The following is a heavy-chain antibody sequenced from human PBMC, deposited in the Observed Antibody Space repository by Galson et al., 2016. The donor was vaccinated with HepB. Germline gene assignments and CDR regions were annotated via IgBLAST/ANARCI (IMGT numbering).Heavy chain of an antibody. CDR2: IYWDDDK. V-gene: IGHV2-5*02. CDR3: AHRRCYSSGCHRFDY. CDR1: GFSLSPSGAG. D-gene: IGHD6-19*01. J-gene: IGHJ4*02. Sequence: PALVKPTQTLTLTCTFSGFSLSPSGAGVGWIRQPPGKALEWLALIYWDDDKRYSPSLRSRLTITKGTSKNQVVLTMTNMDPVDTATYYCAHRRCYSSGCHRFDYWGQGTLVTVSS.